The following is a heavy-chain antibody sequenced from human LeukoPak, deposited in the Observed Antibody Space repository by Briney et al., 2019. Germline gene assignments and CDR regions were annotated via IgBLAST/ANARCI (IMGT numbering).Heavy chain of an antibody. CDR2: ISSSSRSI. D-gene: IGHD3-16*01. V-gene: IGHV3-21*01. Sequence: PGGSLRLSCAASGFTFRDYTMNWVRQAPGKGLEWVSSISSSSRSIYYADSLRGRFTISRDNAKNSLYLQMNSLRAEDTAVYYCARNGPRGDNYYYYMDVWGKGTTVTISS. CDR3: ARNGPRGDNYYYYMDV. J-gene: IGHJ6*03. CDR1: GFTFRDYT.